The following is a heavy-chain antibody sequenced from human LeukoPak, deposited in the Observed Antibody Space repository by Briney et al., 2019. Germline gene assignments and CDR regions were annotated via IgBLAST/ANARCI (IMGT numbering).Heavy chain of an antibody. CDR2: IYYSGST. CDR1: GGSISSYY. J-gene: IGHJ4*02. Sequence: SETLSLTCTVSGGSISSYYWSWIRQPPGKGLEWIGHIYYSGSTKYNPSLKSRVTISVDTSKNQFSLKLSSVTAADTAVYYCARRLVVGASGSYYTDYWGQGTLVTVSS. D-gene: IGHD3-10*01. V-gene: IGHV4-59*08. CDR3: ARRLVVGASGSYYTDY.